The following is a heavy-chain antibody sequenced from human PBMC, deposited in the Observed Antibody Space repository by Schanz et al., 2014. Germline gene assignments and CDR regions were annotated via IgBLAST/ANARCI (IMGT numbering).Heavy chain of an antibody. Sequence: EVQLVESGGGLVKPGGSLRLSCAASGFTFSNYTMYWVRQAPGKGLEWVSSITSTSRYIYYADSLKGRFTISRDNAKNSVYLQMNSLRAEDTAVYYCVRDAGRDGYNLAFDVWGQGTLVTVSS. CDR3: VRDAGRDGYNLAFDV. J-gene: IGHJ3*01. V-gene: IGHV3-21*04. D-gene: IGHD1-1*01. CDR2: ITSTSRYI. CDR1: GFTFSNYT.